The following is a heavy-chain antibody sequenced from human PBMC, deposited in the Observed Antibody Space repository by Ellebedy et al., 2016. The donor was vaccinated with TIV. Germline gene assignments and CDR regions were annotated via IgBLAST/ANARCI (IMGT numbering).Heavy chain of an antibody. CDR3: VRDVGGSYGFDH. Sequence: AASVKVSCKASGYTFTGYYLHWIRGAPGQGLEWLGWMNPGTGGTNYAEKFQGRVIMTRDASIRTAFMELSGLMFDDTAVYYCVRDVGGSYGFDHWGQGTLVTVSS. CDR2: MNPGTGGT. J-gene: IGHJ4*02. D-gene: IGHD1-1*01. V-gene: IGHV1-2*02. CDR1: GYTFTGYY.